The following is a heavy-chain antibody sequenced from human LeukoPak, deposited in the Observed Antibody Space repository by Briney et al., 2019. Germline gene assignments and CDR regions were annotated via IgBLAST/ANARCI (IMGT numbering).Heavy chain of an antibody. D-gene: IGHD1-1*01. V-gene: IGHV1-18*01. Sequence: GASVKVSCKASGYTFTSYGISWVRQAPGQGLEWMGWISAYNGNTNYAQKLQGRVTMTTDTSTSTANMELRSLRSDDTAVYYCARETTGTTNWFDPWGQGTLVTVSS. J-gene: IGHJ5*02. CDR1: GYTFTSYG. CDR2: ISAYNGNT. CDR3: ARETTGTTNWFDP.